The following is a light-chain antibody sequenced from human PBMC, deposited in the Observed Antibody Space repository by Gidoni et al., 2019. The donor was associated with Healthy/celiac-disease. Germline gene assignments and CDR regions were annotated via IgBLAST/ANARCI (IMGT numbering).Light chain of an antibody. J-gene: IGKJ3*01. CDR1: QSVLYSSNNKNY. CDR3: QQYYSTPPT. CDR2: WAS. V-gene: IGKV4-1*01. Sequence: DIVMTQSPDYLAVSLGERATINCKSSQSVLYSSNNKNYLAWYQQKPGQPPKLLIYWASTRESGVPDRFSGSGSGTDFTLPISSLQAEDVAVYYCQQYYSTPPTFGPGTKVDIK.